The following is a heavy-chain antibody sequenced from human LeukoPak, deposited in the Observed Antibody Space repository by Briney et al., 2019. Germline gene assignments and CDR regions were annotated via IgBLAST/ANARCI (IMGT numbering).Heavy chain of an antibody. Sequence: GGSLRLSCAASGFTFSSYWMSWVRQAPGKGLEWVANIKQDGSEKYYVDSVKGRFTISRDNAKNSLYLQMNSLRAEDTAVYYCARAGAYYDFWSGYSNYGMDVWGQGTTVTVSS. CDR1: GFTFSSYW. V-gene: IGHV3-7*01. CDR3: ARAGAYYDFWSGYSNYGMDV. J-gene: IGHJ6*02. D-gene: IGHD3-3*01. CDR2: IKQDGSEK.